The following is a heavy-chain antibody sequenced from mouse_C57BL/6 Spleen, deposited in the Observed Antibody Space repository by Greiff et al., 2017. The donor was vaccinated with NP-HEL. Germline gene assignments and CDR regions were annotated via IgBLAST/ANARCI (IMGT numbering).Heavy chain of an antibody. D-gene: IGHD1-1*01. V-gene: IGHV1-52*01. Sequence: QVQLQQPGAELVRPGSSVKLSCKASGYTFTSYWMHWVKQRPIQGLEWIGNIDPSDSETHYNQKFKDKATLTVDKSSSTAYMQLSSLTSEDSAVYYCARWPSGRAMDYWGQGTSVTVSS. CDR3: ARWPSGRAMDY. CDR2: IDPSDSET. J-gene: IGHJ4*01. CDR1: GYTFTSYW.